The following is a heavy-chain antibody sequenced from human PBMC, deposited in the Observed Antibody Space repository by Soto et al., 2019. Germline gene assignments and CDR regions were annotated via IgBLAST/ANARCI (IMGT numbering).Heavy chain of an antibody. CDR1: RFTSGFSFGTSS. V-gene: IGHV3-23*01. D-gene: IGHD3-9*01. CDR2: IGVRGTT. CDR3: AKTGPQYFDY. Sequence: GGSLRLSCAASRFTSGFSFGTSSWAWVRQAPGKGLQWVSAIGVRGTTYYADSVKGRFTISRDNFKNTLYLQMNSLRAEDTAVYYCAKTGPQYFDYWGQGTLVTVSS. J-gene: IGHJ4*02.